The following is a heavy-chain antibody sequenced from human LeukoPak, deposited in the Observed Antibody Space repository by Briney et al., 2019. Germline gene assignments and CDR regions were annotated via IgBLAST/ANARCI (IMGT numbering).Heavy chain of an antibody. CDR3: ARGPSSSWSRYYYYYMDV. CDR1: GYSLTSYW. CDR2: IYPGDSDT. D-gene: IGHD6-13*01. V-gene: IGHV5-51*01. Sequence: GESLKISCKGSGYSLTSYWIGWVRQMPGKGLEWMGIIYPGDSDTRYSPSFQGQVTISADKSISTAYLQWSSLKASDTAMYYCARGPSSSWSRYYYYYMDVWGKGTTVTVSS. J-gene: IGHJ6*03.